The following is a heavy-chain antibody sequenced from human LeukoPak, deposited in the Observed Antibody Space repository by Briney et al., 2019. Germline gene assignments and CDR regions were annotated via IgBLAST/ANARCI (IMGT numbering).Heavy chain of an antibody. Sequence: GGSLRLSCAASGFTFADSAMSWVRQTPRQGLEWVSLISFNGRIPYYGDSVKGRFTISRDNSKNTVYLQMNSLKAEDTAIFYCARDIELSTWGPGTMVTVSS. V-gene: IGHV3-23*01. D-gene: IGHD5-12*01. CDR2: ISFNGRIP. J-gene: IGHJ3*01. CDR1: GFTFADSA. CDR3: ARDIELST.